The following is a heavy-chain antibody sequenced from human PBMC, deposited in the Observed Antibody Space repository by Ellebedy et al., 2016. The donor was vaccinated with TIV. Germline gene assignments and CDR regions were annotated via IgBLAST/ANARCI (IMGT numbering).Heavy chain of an antibody. CDR3: ARYHCPGGTCDSFDY. CDR2: IYYSGST. CDR1: GGSISSGGYY. Sequence: MPSETLSLTCTVSGGSISSGGYYWSWIRQHPGKGLEWIGYIYYSGSTYYNPSLKSRVTISVDTSKNHFPLKLSSVTAANTAVYYCARYHCPGGTCDSFDYWGQGTLVTVSS. D-gene: IGHD2-8*02. J-gene: IGHJ4*02. V-gene: IGHV4-31*03.